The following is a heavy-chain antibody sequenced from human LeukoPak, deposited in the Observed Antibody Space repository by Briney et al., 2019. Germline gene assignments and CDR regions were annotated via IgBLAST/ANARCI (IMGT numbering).Heavy chain of an antibody. V-gene: IGHV3-7*01. CDR1: QFTFSSYW. Sequence: GGSLRLSCAASQFTFSSYWMTWVRQAPGKGLEWVANIKQDGSEKYYVDSVKGRFTISRDNAKDSLYLQMNSLRAEDTAMYFCAKSTRAVMAMMDVWGKGTTVTVSS. CDR3: AKSTRAVMAMMDV. D-gene: IGHD3-16*01. CDR2: IKQDGSEK. J-gene: IGHJ6*04.